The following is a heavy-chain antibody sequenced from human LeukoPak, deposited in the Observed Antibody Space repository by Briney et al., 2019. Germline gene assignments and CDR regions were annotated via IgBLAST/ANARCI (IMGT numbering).Heavy chain of an antibody. CDR2: INPNSGST. Sequence: APVKVSCKASGYTFTGYFMHWVRQAPGQGLEWMGWINPNSGSTNYAQNFQGRVSMTRDTSISTAYMEVSSLSSDDTAVYYCARGRNSDSWYFDWFDIWGQGTLVTVSS. CDR1: GYTFTGYF. CDR3: ARGRNSDSWYFDWFDI. V-gene: IGHV1-2*02. J-gene: IGHJ5*02. D-gene: IGHD6-13*01.